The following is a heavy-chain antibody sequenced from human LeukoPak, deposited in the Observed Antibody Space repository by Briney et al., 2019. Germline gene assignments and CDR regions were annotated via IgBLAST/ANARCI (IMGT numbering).Heavy chain of an antibody. V-gene: IGHV3-23*01. CDR3: ARDGVWWLHRGDYFDY. CDR1: GFTFSTYA. D-gene: IGHD5-12*01. J-gene: IGHJ4*02. CDR2: ISDGGGST. Sequence: GGSLRLSCAASGFTFSTYAMTWVRQAPGKGLEWVSGISDGGGSTYYADSVKGRFTISRDNSKNTLYLQMNSLRAEDTAIYYCARDGVWWLHRGDYFDYWGQGTLVTVSS.